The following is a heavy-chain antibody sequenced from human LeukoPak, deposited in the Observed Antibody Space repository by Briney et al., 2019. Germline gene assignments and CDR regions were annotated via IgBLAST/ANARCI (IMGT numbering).Heavy chain of an antibody. D-gene: IGHD3-9*01. CDR3: ARGDILTGYSFDY. CDR1: GGSFSGYY. V-gene: IGHV4-34*01. Sequence: SETLSLTCAVYGGSFSGYYWSWIRQPPGKGLGWIGEINHSGSTNYNPSLKSRVTISVDTSKNQFSLKLSSVTAADTAVYYCARGDILTGYSFDYWGQGTLVTVSS. J-gene: IGHJ4*02. CDR2: INHSGST.